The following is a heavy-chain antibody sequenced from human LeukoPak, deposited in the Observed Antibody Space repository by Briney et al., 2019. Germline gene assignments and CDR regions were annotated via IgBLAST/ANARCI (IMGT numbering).Heavy chain of an antibody. D-gene: IGHD2/OR15-2a*01. J-gene: IGHJ4*02. Sequence: GSVKVSCKASGYTFTSYDINWVRQATGQGLEWMGWMNPNSGNTGYAQKFQGRVTMTRNTSISTAYMELSSLRSEDTAVYYCARGGEYPGRRYYFDYWGQGTLVTVSS. CDR2: MNPNSGNT. V-gene: IGHV1-8*01. CDR1: GYTFTSYD. CDR3: ARGGEYPGRRYYFDY.